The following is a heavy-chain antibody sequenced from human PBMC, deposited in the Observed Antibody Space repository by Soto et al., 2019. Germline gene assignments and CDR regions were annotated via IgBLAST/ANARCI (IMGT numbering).Heavy chain of an antibody. Sequence: QVQLQESGPGLVKPSETLSLTCTVSGGSVSSGSYYWSWIRQPPGKGLEWIGYIYYSGSTNYNPSLTSRVTISVDTSKNQCSLKLSSVTAADTAVYYCARVGYGGNDCFDYWGQGTLVTVSS. V-gene: IGHV4-61*01. CDR2: IYYSGST. CDR1: GGSVSSGSYY. J-gene: IGHJ4*02. D-gene: IGHD2-15*01. CDR3: ARVGYGGNDCFDY.